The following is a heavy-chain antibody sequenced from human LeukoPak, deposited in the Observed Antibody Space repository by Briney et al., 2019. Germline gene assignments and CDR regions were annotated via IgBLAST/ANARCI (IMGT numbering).Heavy chain of an antibody. J-gene: IGHJ3*02. D-gene: IGHD5-24*01. CDR3: AREIGEMATIPDAFDI. Sequence: GGSLRLSCAASGFTFSSYAMHWVRQAPGKGLEWVAVISYDGSNKYYADSVKGRFTISRDNSKNTLYLQMNSLRAEDTAVYYCAREIGEMATIPDAFDIWGQGTMVTVSS. V-gene: IGHV3-30*04. CDR2: ISYDGSNK. CDR1: GFTFSSYA.